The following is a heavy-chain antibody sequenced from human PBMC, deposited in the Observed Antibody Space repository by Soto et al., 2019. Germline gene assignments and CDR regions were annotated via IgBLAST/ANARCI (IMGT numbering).Heavy chain of an antibody. CDR3: TDRGSRGHLSY. CDR2: IYWDDDK. V-gene: IGHV2-5*02. Sequence: QITLKESGPTLVKPTQTLTLTCTFSGFSLSSSGVAVGWIRQPPGKALEWLGSIYWDDDKHYSPSLKSRLSITKDPSKNQVVLRMTNMDPVDTATYYCTDRGSRGHLSYWGQGTLLTVSS. CDR1: GFSLSSSGVA. J-gene: IGHJ4*02. D-gene: IGHD6-19*01.